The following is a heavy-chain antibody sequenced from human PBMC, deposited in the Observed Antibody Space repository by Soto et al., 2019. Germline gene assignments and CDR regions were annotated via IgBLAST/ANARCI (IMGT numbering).Heavy chain of an antibody. CDR3: ARDLAVGEAYFFDY. Sequence: QVQLVQSGAEVKKPGASVKVSCKASGYTFTSYTIHWVRQAPVQRLEWMGWIHTGNDNTKYSQRFQGRLTFTTDSSATTGYMDLSSLTSEDTAVYYCARDLAVGEAYFFDYWGQGTLVTVSS. CDR1: GYTFTSYT. CDR2: IHTGNDNT. D-gene: IGHD1-26*01. J-gene: IGHJ4*02. V-gene: IGHV1-3*04.